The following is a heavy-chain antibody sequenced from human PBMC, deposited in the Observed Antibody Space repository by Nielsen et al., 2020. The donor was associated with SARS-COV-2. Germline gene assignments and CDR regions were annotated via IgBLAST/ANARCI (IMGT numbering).Heavy chain of an antibody. CDR2: FDPEDGET. CDR1: GYTLTELS. CDR3: ARDGDGWEADY. J-gene: IGHJ4*01. Sequence: ASVKVSCKVSGYTLTELSMHWVRQAPGKGLEWMGGFDPEDGETIYAQKFQGRVTMTSDTSTSTVYMELSSLRSEDTAVYYCARDGDGWEADYWGQGTLVTVSS. D-gene: IGHD1-26*01. V-gene: IGHV1-24*01.